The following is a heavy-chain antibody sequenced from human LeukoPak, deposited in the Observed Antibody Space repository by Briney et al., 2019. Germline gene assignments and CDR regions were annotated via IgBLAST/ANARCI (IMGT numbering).Heavy chain of an antibody. CDR1: GLSFSGQW. D-gene: IGHD1/OR15-1a*01. J-gene: IGHJ4*02. CDR2: IKYDGSEK. V-gene: IGHV3-7*01. Sequence: SGGSLRLSCTASGLSFSGQWMNWVRQSPGQGLEWVANIKYDGSEKYYVDSVKGRFTISREDAKNSLSLQMDSVGPEDTAVYYCAFNNNFKYWGQGTLVIVSS. CDR3: AFNNNFKY.